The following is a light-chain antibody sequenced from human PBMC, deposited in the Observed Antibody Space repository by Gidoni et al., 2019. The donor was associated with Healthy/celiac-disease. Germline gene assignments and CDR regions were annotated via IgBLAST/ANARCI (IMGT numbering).Light chain of an antibody. CDR3: QQYNSYWT. Sequence: DIQMTQSPSTPSASVGDRVTITCRASQSISSWLAWYQQKPGKAPKLLIYKASTLASGVPSRFSGSGSGTEFTLTISSLQPDDFATYYCQQYNSYWTFGQXTKVEIK. J-gene: IGKJ1*01. CDR2: KAS. CDR1: QSISSW. V-gene: IGKV1-5*03.